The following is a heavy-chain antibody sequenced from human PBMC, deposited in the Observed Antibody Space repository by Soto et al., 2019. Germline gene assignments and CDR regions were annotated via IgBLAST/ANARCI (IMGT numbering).Heavy chain of an antibody. J-gene: IGHJ3*02. Sequence: QPGGSLRLSCAASGYTFSEYSMNWVRQAPGKGLEWVSYFGTSRKYIFYADSVRGRFTISRDDARSSLYLQLNSLRDEDTAVYYCARTSTAYSYNAFDIWGQGTMVTVSS. CDR2: FGTSRKYI. D-gene: IGHD5-18*01. CDR3: ARTSTAYSYNAFDI. V-gene: IGHV3-48*02. CDR1: GYTFSEYS.